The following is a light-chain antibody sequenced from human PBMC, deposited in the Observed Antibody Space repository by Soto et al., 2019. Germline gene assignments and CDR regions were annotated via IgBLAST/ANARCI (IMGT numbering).Light chain of an antibody. CDR1: ESVSTY. Sequence: EIVLTQSPATLSLSPGERATLSCRASESVSTYLAWYQQKPGQSPRLLIYDASNRATGIPARFSGSGSGTDFTLTISSLEPEDFAVYYCQQRNNWPLYTFGQGTKLEIK. J-gene: IGKJ2*01. V-gene: IGKV3-11*01. CDR2: DAS. CDR3: QQRNNWPLYT.